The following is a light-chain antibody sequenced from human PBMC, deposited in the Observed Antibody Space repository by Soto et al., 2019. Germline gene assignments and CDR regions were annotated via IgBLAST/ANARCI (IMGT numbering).Light chain of an antibody. CDR3: SSYAGSGSVV. J-gene: IGLJ2*01. CDR2: EGS. CDR1: SSDVGSYNL. Sequence: QSALTQPASVSGSPGQSLTISCTGSSSDVGSYNLVSWYQQHPGKAPKLMIYEGSKRPSGVSNRFSGSKSGNTASLTISGLQAEDEADYYCSSYAGSGSVVFGGGTKLTVL. V-gene: IGLV2-23*01.